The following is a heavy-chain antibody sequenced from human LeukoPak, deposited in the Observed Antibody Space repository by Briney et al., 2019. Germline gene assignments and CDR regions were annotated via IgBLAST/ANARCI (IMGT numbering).Heavy chain of an antibody. CDR3: AKDKQNEPGAFDI. V-gene: IGHV3-30*02. CDR1: GFTFSSYG. Sequence: PGGSLRLSCAASGFTFSSYGMHWVRQAPGKGLEWVAFIRYDGSNKYYADSVKGRFTISRDNSKNTLYLQMNSLRAEDTAVYYCAKDKQNEPGAFDIWGQGTMVTVSS. J-gene: IGHJ3*02. CDR2: IRYDGSNK. D-gene: IGHD1/OR15-1a*01.